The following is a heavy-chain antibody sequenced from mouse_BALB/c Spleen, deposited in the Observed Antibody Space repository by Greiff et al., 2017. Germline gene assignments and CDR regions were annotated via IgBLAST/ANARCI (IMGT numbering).Heavy chain of an antibody. J-gene: IGHJ3*01. CDR2: ISNGGGST. Sequence: EVKLMESGGGLVQPGGSLKLSCAASGFTFSSYTMSWVRQTPEKRLEWVAYISNGGGSTYYPDTVKGRFTISRDNAKNTLYLQMSSLKSEDTAMYYCARQGYGNYVSWFAYWGQGTLVTVSA. D-gene: IGHD2-1*01. CDR3: ARQGYGNYVSWFAY. CDR1: GFTFSSYT. V-gene: IGHV5-12-2*01.